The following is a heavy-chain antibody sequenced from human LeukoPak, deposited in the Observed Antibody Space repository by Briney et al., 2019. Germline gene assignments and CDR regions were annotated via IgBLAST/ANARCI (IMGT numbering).Heavy chain of an antibody. Sequence: GSSVKVSCKASGGTFSSYAISWVRQAPGQGLEWMGGIIPIFGTANYAQKFQGRVTITADESTSTAYMELSSLRSEDTAVYYCARVSSLIRKGATGWFDPWGQGTLVTVSS. J-gene: IGHJ5*02. CDR3: ARVSSLIRKGATGWFDP. V-gene: IGHV1-69*01. CDR2: IIPIFGTA. D-gene: IGHD1-26*01. CDR1: GGTFSSYA.